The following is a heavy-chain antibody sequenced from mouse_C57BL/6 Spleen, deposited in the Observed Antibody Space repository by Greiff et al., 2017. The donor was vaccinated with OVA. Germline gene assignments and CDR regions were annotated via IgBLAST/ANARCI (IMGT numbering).Heavy chain of an antibody. J-gene: IGHJ2*01. V-gene: IGHV14-1*01. CDR2: IDPEDGDT. Sequence: EVKLQESGAELVRPGASVKLSCTASGFNIKDYYMHWVKQRPEQGLEWIGRIDPEDGDTEYAPKFQGKATMTADTSSNTAYLQLSSLTSEDTAVYYCTTPSPYYGSSLYYFDYWGQGTTLTVSS. CDR3: TTPSPYYGSSLYYFDY. D-gene: IGHD1-1*01. CDR1: GFNIKDYY.